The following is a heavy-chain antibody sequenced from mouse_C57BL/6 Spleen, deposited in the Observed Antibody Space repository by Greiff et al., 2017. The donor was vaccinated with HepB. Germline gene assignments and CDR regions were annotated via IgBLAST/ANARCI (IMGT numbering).Heavy chain of an antibody. V-gene: IGHV1-26*01. Sequence: VQLQQSGPELVKPGASVKISCKASGYTFTDYYMNWVKQSHGKSLEWIGDINPNNGGTSYKQKFKGKATLTVDKSSSTAYMELRSLTSEDSAVYYCARGSGYYGSSDYWGQGTTLTVSS. CDR3: ARGSGYYGSSDY. D-gene: IGHD1-1*01. CDR1: GYTFTDYY. CDR2: INPNNGGT. J-gene: IGHJ2*01.